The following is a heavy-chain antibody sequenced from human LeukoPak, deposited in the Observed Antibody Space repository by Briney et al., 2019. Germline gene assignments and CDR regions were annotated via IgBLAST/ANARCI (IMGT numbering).Heavy chain of an antibody. Sequence: SVKVSCKASGGTFSSYAIIWVRQAPGQGLEWMGRIIPILGIANYAQKFQGRVTITADKSTSTAYMELSSLRSEDTAVYYCARVVRGVTPHDAFDIWGQGTMVTVSS. CDR3: ARVVRGVTPHDAFDI. CDR2: IIPILGIA. V-gene: IGHV1-69*04. D-gene: IGHD3-10*01. J-gene: IGHJ3*02. CDR1: GGTFSSYA.